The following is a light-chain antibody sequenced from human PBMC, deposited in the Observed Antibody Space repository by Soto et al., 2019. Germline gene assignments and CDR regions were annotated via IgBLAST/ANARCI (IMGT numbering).Light chain of an antibody. Sequence: EILLTQSPGTLSLSPGERATPSCRASQSVSSSYLAWYQQKPGQAPRLLIYGASSRATGIPDRFSGSGSGTDFTLTISRLEPEDFAVYYCQQYGSSPRTFGQGTKVDI. CDR1: QSVSSSY. V-gene: IGKV3-20*01. J-gene: IGKJ1*01. CDR2: GAS. CDR3: QQYGSSPRT.